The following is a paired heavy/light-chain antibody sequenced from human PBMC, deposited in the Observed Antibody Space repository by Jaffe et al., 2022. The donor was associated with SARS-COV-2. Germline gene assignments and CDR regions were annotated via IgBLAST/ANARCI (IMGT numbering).Heavy chain of an antibody. V-gene: IGHV4-59*01. CDR2: FYYSGST. CDR3: ARALYCGPTDCYRGNWFDP. J-gene: IGHJ5*02. CDR1: GGSISSDY. Sequence: QVHLQESGPGLVKPSETLSLTCTVSGGSISSDYWNWVRQAPGKGLEWIGYFYYSGSTRYNPSLKSRVTISVDTSKNQFSLKLNSVTAADTAVYYCARALYCGPTDCYRGNWFDPWGQGTLVTVSS. D-gene: IGHD2-2*02.
Light chain of an antibody. CDR3: QSYDSSLSHSYV. Sequence: QSVLTQPPSVSGAPGQRVTISCTGSSSNIGAGYDVHWYQQLPGTAPKLLIFGNNNRPSGVPDRFSGSKSGTSASLAITGLQAEDEADYYCQSYDSSLSHSYVFGTGTKVTVL. CDR2: GNN. J-gene: IGLJ1*01. V-gene: IGLV1-40*01. CDR1: SSNIGAGYD.